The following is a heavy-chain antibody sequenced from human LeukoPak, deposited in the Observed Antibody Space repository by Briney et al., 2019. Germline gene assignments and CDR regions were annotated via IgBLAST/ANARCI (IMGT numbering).Heavy chain of an antibody. V-gene: IGHV1-24*01. CDR2: FDPEDGET. Sequence: ASVKVSCKVSGYTLTELSMHWVRQAPGKGLEWMGGFDPEDGETIYAQKFQGRVTMTEDTSTDTAYMELSSLRSEDTAVYYCATEQVAKIAADAPTRGGFDPWGQGTLVTVSS. CDR1: GYTLTELS. D-gene: IGHD6-13*01. CDR3: ATEQVAKIAADAPTRGGFDP. J-gene: IGHJ5*02.